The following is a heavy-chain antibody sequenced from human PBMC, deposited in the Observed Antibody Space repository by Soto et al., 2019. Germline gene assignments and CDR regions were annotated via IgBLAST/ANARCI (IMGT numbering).Heavy chain of an antibody. V-gene: IGHV3-30-3*01. CDR1: GFTFTAFG. D-gene: IGHD3-10*01. CDR3: ARPRDGGTYTYIGQ. CDR2: ISFNGTTK. J-gene: IGHJ4*02. Sequence: GGSLRLSCAGPGFTFTAFGLPWVLHSPGKGLECVGLISFNGTTKYFADSVRGRFTISRDGSKNRGIVQLYGMRVEDTAVYYWARPRDGGTYTYIGQWGPGTLVTVSS.